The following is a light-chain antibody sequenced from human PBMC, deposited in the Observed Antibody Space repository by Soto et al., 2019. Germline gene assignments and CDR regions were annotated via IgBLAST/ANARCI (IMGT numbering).Light chain of an antibody. CDR2: GNS. CDR1: SSNIGAGYD. Sequence: QSVLTQPPSVSGAPGQSVTISCTGSSSNIGAGYDVHWYQQFPGAAPKLLIYGNSNRPSGVPDRFSGSKSGTSASLAISGLLAEVEADYYCQSYDGSLYVFGSGTKVTVL. V-gene: IGLV1-40*01. J-gene: IGLJ1*01. CDR3: QSYDGSLYV.